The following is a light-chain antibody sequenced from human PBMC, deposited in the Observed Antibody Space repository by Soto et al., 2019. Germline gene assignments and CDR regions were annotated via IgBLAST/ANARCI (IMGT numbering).Light chain of an antibody. CDR1: SGDIGGYDY. V-gene: IGLV2-8*01. CDR3: SSYAGSNNPYV. J-gene: IGLJ1*01. Sequence: QSALTQPPSASGSPGQSVTISCTVTSGDIGGYDYVSWYQQHPGKAPKLMIYGVTKRPLGVPDRFSGSKSGNTASLTVSGLQAEDEADYYCSSYAGSNNPYVFGTGTKVTVL. CDR2: GVT.